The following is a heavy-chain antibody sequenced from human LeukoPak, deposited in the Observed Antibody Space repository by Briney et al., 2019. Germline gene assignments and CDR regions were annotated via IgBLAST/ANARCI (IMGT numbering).Heavy chain of an antibody. CDR1: GFSFDNYR. Sequence: GKSLRLSCVASGFSFDNYRMTWVRQAPGKGLEWVANIKQDGSEKQYVDSVKGRFAISRDNAKKSLYLQINTLRAEDTAVYYCVRGPHIAATSYWGQGTLVTVSS. D-gene: IGHD6-25*01. V-gene: IGHV3-7*03. CDR3: VRGPHIAATSY. J-gene: IGHJ4*02. CDR2: IKQDGSEK.